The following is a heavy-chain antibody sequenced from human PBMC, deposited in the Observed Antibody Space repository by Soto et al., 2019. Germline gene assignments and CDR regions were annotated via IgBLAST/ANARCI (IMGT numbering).Heavy chain of an antibody. V-gene: IGHV1-69*01. J-gene: IGHJ4*02. CDR1: GGTFSSYA. Sequence: QVQLVQSGAEVKKPGSSVKVSCKASGGTFSSYAISWVRQAPGQGLEWMGGIIPIFGTANYAQKFQGRVTITADESTSTAYMELSSLRSGDTAVYYCARVFSGVTTLYYFDYWGQGTLVTVSS. CDR2: IIPIFGTA. CDR3: ARVFSGVTTLYYFDY. D-gene: IGHD4-17*01.